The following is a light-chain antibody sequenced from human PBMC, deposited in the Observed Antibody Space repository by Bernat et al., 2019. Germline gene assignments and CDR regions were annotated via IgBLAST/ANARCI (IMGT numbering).Light chain of an antibody. V-gene: IGLV3-1*01. Sequence: SSELTQPPSVSVSPGQIARITCSGEKLGSKFTCWYQQRSGQSPVVLIYRDNIRPSGISERFSASHSGNTATLTIPGTQPMDEADYYWQAWDSSAGFFGGGTKLTVL. CDR2: RDN. J-gene: IGLJ2*01. CDR3: QAWDSSAGF. CDR1: KLGSKF.